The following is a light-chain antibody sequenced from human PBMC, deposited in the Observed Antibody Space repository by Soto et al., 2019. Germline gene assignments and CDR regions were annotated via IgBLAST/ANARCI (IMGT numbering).Light chain of an antibody. J-gene: IGKJ1*01. Sequence: DIQMTQSPSTMSASVGDRVTLTCRASQSMSRWLAWYQQKPGKAPKLLIYKASSLESGVPSRFSGSGSGTEFTLTITSLRPDEFATYYCKQSYSILWTVGQGTKVDIK. CDR2: KAS. CDR1: QSMSRW. V-gene: IGKV1-5*03. CDR3: KQSYSILWT.